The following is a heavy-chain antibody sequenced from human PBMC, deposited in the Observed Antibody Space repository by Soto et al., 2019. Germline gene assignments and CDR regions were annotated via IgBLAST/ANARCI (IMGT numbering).Heavy chain of an antibody. V-gene: IGHV4-31*03. CDR3: ARDLKPSWFDP. J-gene: IGHJ5*02. CDR1: GGSISSGGFY. Sequence: SSETLSLTCTVSGGSISSGGFYWSWIRQLPGRGLEWIGFVYYSGNTYYNPSLQSRVTISVDTSKNQFSLKLTSVTAADTAVYFCARDLKPSWFDPWGQGTLVTVSS. CDR2: VYYSGNT.